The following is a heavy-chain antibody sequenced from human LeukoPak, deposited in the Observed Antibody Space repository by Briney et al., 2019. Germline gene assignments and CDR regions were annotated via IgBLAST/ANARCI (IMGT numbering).Heavy chain of an antibody. CDR3: AREGGGLGAAFDY. J-gene: IGHJ4*02. CDR1: GFTFDDYA. CDR2: ISWNSGSI. Sequence: GGSLRLSCAASGFTFDDYAMHWVRQAPGKGLEWVSGISWNSGSIGYADSVKGRFTISRDNAKNSLYLQMNSLRAEDTAVYYCAREGGGLGAAFDYWGQGTLVTVSS. V-gene: IGHV3-9*01. D-gene: IGHD6-13*01.